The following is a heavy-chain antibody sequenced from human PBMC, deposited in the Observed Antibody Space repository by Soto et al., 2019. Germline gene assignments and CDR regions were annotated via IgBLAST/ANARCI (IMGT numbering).Heavy chain of an antibody. CDR1: GFSLSSRW. J-gene: IGHJ4*02. CDR3: VRDQDTYGQAVFDS. V-gene: IGHV3-74*01. CDR2: IKSDGSST. D-gene: IGHD2-15*01. Sequence: EVQLVESGGGLVQPGGSLRLSCAASGFSLSSRWMHWVRQIPGKGLMWVSRIKSDGSSTNYADSVKGRFSISRDNAKNTVYLHMNSLRAEDTALYYCVRDQDTYGQAVFDSWGQGTLVTVSS.